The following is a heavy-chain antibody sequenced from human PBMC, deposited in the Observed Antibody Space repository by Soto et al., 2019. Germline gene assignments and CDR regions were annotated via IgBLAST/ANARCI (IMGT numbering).Heavy chain of an antibody. D-gene: IGHD3-9*01. CDR1: GYTFTSYD. J-gene: IGHJ5*02. CDR3: ARDYDIFMSNWFDP. Sequence: QVQLVQSGAEVKKPGASVKVSCKASGYTFTSYDINWVRQATGQGLEWIGWMNPNSGNTGYAQQFQGRVSMTRNTSISTAYMELSSLRYEDTAVYYCARDYDIFMSNWFDPWGQGTLVTVSS. V-gene: IGHV1-8*01. CDR2: MNPNSGNT.